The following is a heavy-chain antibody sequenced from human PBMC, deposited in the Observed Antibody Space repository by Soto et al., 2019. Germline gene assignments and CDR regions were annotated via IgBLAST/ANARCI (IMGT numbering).Heavy chain of an antibody. CDR3: AIYDSSGYYTYDAFDI. J-gene: IGHJ3*02. Sequence: ASVKVSCKASGYTFTSYDINWVPQATGQGLEWMGWMNPNSGNTGYAQKFQGRVTMTRNTSISTAYMELSSLRSEDTAVYYCAIYDSSGYYTYDAFDIWGQGTIVTVSS. D-gene: IGHD3-22*01. CDR1: GYTFTSYD. V-gene: IGHV1-8*01. CDR2: MNPNSGNT.